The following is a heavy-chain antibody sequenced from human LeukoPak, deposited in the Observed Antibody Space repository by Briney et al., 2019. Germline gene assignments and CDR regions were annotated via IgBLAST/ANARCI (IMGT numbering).Heavy chain of an antibody. V-gene: IGHV3-30*02. CDR1: GFTFSSYG. Sequence: GGSLRLSCAASGFTFSSYGMHWVRQAPGKGLEWVAFIRYDGSNKYYADSVKGRFTISRDNSKNTLYLQMNSLRAEDTAVYYCAKDGGYPRGVHFDYWGQGTLVTVSS. J-gene: IGHJ4*02. CDR2: IRYDGSNK. CDR3: AKDGGYPRGVHFDY. D-gene: IGHD5-12*01.